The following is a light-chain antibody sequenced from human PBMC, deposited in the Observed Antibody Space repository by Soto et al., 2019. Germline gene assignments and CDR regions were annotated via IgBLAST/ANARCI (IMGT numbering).Light chain of an antibody. CDR2: DAS. CDR3: QQYAKSPLYT. V-gene: IGKV3-20*01. J-gene: IGKJ2*01. Sequence: IVLTQSPGTLSLSPGESATLSCRASHRISSTYLAWYHQKRGQAPRLLIYDASSRATGISDRFSGSGSGKDFTLTISRLEPEDFGVYYCQQYAKSPLYTFGPGTKVDIK. CDR1: HRISSTY.